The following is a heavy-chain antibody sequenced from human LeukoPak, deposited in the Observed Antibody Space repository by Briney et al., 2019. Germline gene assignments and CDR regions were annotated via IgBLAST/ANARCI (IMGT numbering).Heavy chain of an antibody. V-gene: IGHV1-46*01. Sequence: ASVEVSCKSSGYTFTSYYMYWLRQPPGQGLGWRGIINPSGGSTSYAQKFQGRVTMTRDTSTSTVYMELSSLRSEDTAVYYCARDSGMVRGTVGYWGQGTLVTVSS. J-gene: IGHJ4*02. CDR1: GYTFTSYY. CDR2: INPSGGST. D-gene: IGHD3-10*01. CDR3: ARDSGMVRGTVGY.